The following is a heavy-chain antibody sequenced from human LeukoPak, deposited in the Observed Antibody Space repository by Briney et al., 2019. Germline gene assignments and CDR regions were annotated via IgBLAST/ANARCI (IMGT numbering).Heavy chain of an antibody. CDR1: GFTFSSYT. CDR3: ARDSGYCSSTGCYVHYFDY. J-gene: IGHJ4*02. V-gene: IGHV3-21*01. Sequence: GGSLRLSCAASGFTFSSYTMNWVRQAPGKGLEWVASISSSSGYINYADSVKGRFTVSRDNAKNSLYLQMNSLRAEDTAVYYCARDSGYCSSTGCYVHYFDYWGQGTLVTVSS. CDR2: ISSSSGYI. D-gene: IGHD2-2*01.